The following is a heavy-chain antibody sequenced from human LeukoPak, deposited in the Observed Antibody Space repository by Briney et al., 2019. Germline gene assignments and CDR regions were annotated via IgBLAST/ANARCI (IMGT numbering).Heavy chain of an antibody. J-gene: IGHJ3*02. D-gene: IGHD2-21*02. V-gene: IGHV1-18*01. CDR1: GYTFTSYG. Sequence: ASVKVSCKASGYTFTSYGISWVRQAPGQGLEWMGWISAYNGNTSYAQKLQGRVTMTTDTSTSTAYMELRSLRSDDTAVYYCARLYCGGDCYPDAFDIWGQGTMVTVSS. CDR3: ARLYCGGDCYPDAFDI. CDR2: ISAYNGNT.